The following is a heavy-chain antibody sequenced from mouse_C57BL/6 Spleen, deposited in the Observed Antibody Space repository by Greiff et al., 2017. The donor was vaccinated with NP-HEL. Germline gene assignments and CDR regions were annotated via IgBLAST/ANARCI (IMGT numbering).Heavy chain of an antibody. CDR3: TREGDDYEFAY. J-gene: IGHJ3*01. V-gene: IGHV5-9-1*02. CDR1: GFTFSSYA. CDR2: ISSGGDYI. D-gene: IGHD2-4*01. Sequence: EVMLVESGEGLVKPGGSLKLSCAASGFTFSSYAMSWVRQTPEKRLEWVAYISSGGDYIYYADTVKGRFTISRDNARNTLYLQMSSLKSEDTAMYYCTREGDDYEFAYWGQGTLVTVSA.